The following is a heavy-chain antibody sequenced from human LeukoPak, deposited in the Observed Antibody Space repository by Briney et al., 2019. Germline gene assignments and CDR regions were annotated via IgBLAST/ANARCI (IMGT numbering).Heavy chain of an antibody. CDR3: AELGITMIGGV. V-gene: IGHV3-48*03. J-gene: IGHJ6*04. CDR1: GFTLSSYE. Sequence: GGSLILSCAASGFTLSSYEMNWVRQAPGKGLEWVSYISSSGSTIYYADSVKGRYTISRDNAKNSLYLQMNSLRAEDTAVYYCAELGITMIGGVWGKGTTVTISS. CDR2: ISSSGSTI. D-gene: IGHD3-10*02.